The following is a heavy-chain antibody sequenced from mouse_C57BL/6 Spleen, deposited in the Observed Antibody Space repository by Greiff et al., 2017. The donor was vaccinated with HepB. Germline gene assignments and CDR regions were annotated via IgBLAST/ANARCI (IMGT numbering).Heavy chain of an antibody. Sequence: EVKVVESGGGLVQPGGSLKLSCAASGFTFSDYYMYWVRQTPEKRLEWVAYISNGGGSTYYPDTVKGRFTISRDNAKNTLYLQMSRLKSEDTAMYYCARQGDYYGSSDAMDYWGQGTSVTVSS. CDR3: ARQGDYYGSSDAMDY. V-gene: IGHV5-12*01. D-gene: IGHD1-1*01. CDR2: ISNGGGST. J-gene: IGHJ4*01. CDR1: GFTFSDYY.